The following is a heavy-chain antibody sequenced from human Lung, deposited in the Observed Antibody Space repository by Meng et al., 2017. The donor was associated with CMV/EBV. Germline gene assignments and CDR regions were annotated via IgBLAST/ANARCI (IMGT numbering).Heavy chain of an antibody. D-gene: IGHD6-19*01. J-gene: IGHJ4*02. CDR2: IYHSGST. CDR3: ASFPPPGKQWLVTDY. V-gene: IGHV4-4*02. Sequence: GQLQEWGPGLVKPSGPRSLTCAVSGGSISSSNWWSWVRQPPGKGLEWIGEIYHSGSTNYNPSLKSRVTISVDKSKNQFSLKLSSVTAADTAVYYCASFPPPGKQWLVTDYWGQGTLVTVSS. CDR1: GGSISSSNW.